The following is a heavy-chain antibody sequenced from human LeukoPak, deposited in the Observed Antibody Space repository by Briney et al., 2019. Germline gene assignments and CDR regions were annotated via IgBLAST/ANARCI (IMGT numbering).Heavy chain of an antibody. D-gene: IGHD3-10*01. CDR3: ARAYYYGSGSMDY. CDR2: IYYSGST. V-gene: IGHV4-59*08. J-gene: IGHJ4*02. CDR1: GASISSYF. Sequence: PSETLSLTCTISGASISSYFWSWIRQPPGKGLEWIGYIYYSGSTNYNPSLKSRVTISLDTSRDQFSLKLSSVTAADTAVYYCARAYYYGSGSMDYWGQGTLVTVSS.